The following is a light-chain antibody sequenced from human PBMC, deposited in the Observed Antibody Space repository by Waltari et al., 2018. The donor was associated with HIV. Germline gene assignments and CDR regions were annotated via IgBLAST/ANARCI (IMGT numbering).Light chain of an antibody. CDR3: QQANSFPRT. Sequence: EIVMTQSPATLSVSLGERATLSCRASQSVRYNLAWYQQKPGQPPRLLIYAASSLQSGVPSRFSGSGSGTDFTLTISSPQPEDFATYYCQQANSFPRTFGQGTRLEIK. V-gene: IGKV3-15*01. CDR2: AAS. J-gene: IGKJ5*01. CDR1: QSVRYN.